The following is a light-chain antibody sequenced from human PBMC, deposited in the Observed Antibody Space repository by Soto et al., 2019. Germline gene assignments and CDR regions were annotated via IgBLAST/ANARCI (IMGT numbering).Light chain of an antibody. Sequence: QPVLTQPPSVSGAPGQRVTISCTGSSSNIGAGYDVHWYQQLPGTAPKLLIYGNSNRPSGVPDRFSGSKSGTSASLAITGLQAEDEADYYCHSYDSRVRVVFGGGTQLTVL. V-gene: IGLV1-40*01. CDR1: SSNIGAGYD. CDR2: GNS. CDR3: HSYDSRVRVV. J-gene: IGLJ2*01.